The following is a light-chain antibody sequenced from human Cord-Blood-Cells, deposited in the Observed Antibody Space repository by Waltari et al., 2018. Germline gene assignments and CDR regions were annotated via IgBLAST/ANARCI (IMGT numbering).Light chain of an antibody. V-gene: IGKV1-5*01. Sequence: DIQMTQSPSTLSASVGDRVTITCRASQSISSWLAWYQQKPGKAPKLLIYDASSLESGGPARFSGSGSGTEFTLTISSLQPDDFATYYCQQYNSYPSFGQGTKLEIK. CDR2: DAS. CDR3: QQYNSYPS. CDR1: QSISSW. J-gene: IGKJ2*01.